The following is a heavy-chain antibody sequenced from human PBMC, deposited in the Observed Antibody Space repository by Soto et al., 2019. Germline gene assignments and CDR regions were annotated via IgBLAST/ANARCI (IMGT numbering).Heavy chain of an antibody. CDR3: AIAAAGSLPSDDY. J-gene: IGHJ4*02. V-gene: IGHV3-21*01. Sequence: EVQLVESGGGLVKPGGSLRLSCAASGFTFSSYSMNWVRQAPGKGLEWVSSISSSSSYIYYADSVKGRFTISRDNAKNSLYLQMNSLRAEDTAVYYCAIAAAGSLPSDDYWGQGTLVTVSS. CDR1: GFTFSSYS. D-gene: IGHD6-13*01. CDR2: ISSSSSYI.